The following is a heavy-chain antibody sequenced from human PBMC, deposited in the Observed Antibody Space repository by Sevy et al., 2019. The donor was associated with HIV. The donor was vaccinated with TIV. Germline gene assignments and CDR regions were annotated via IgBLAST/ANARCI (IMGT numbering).Heavy chain of an antibody. D-gene: IGHD2-8*02. V-gene: IGHV3-13*01. Sequence: GGSLRLSCAASGFTFSSYDMHWVRQATGKGLEWVSAIGTAGDTYYPGSVKGRFTISRENAKNSLYLQMNSLRAGDTAVYYCARADLLVVSMWTIVPGAFDIWGQGTMVTVSS. CDR1: GFTFSSYD. CDR3: ARADLLVVSMWTIVPGAFDI. J-gene: IGHJ3*02. CDR2: IGTAGDT.